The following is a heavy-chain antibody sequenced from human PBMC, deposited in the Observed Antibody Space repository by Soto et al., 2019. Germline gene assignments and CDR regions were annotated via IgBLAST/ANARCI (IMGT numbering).Heavy chain of an antibody. CDR1: GFRFGGYA. D-gene: IGHD3-10*01. Sequence: QVQLVESGGGEVQPGRSLRLSCVVSGFRFGGYAMGWVRQAPGKGLEWVATIFYDGSDEYYVDSVKGRFTISRDNSKSTLYLQMNSLKVEDTAVYYCARGFAIASWGQGTLVTVAS. V-gene: IGHV3-33*01. CDR2: IFYDGSDE. CDR3: ARGFAIAS. J-gene: IGHJ4*02.